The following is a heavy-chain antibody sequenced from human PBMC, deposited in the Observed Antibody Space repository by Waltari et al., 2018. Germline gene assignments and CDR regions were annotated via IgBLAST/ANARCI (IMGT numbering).Heavy chain of an antibody. CDR1: GGSISSGSYY. CDR2: SYTSGST. D-gene: IGHD5-18*01. Sequence: QVQLQESGPGLVKPSQTLSLTCTVSGGSISSGSYYWSWIRQPAGQGLEGIGRSYTSGSTNYNPSLKSRVTISGDTSKNQFSLKLSSVTAADTAVYYCARDGAYSHYYMDVWGKGTTVTVSS. J-gene: IGHJ6*03. V-gene: IGHV4-61*02. CDR3: ARDGAYSHYYMDV.